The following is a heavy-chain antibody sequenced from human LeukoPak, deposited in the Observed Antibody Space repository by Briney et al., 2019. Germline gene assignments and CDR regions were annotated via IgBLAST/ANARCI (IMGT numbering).Heavy chain of an antibody. Sequence: GGSLRLSCAASGFRFSSYSMNWVRQAPGKGLEWVSYITSSGSAINYADPVKGRFTISRENAKNSLYLQMNSLRDEDTALYYCARADYFDYWGQGNLVTVSS. V-gene: IGHV3-48*02. CDR1: GFRFSSYS. CDR3: ARADYFDY. J-gene: IGHJ4*02. CDR2: ITSSGSAI.